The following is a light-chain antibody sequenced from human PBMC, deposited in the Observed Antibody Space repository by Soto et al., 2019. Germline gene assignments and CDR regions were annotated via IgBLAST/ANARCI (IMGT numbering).Light chain of an antibody. V-gene: IGKV1-39*01. CDR3: QQSHSTPYT. CDR1: QSIDTY. Sequence: DIQMTQSPSSLSASFGDRVTLTCRSSQSIDTYLNWYQQKPGTAPKLLMYAASTLHSGFPSRFSGSGSGTDFTLTISSLHREDFATYFCQQSHSTPYTFGQGTKLEI. CDR2: AAS. J-gene: IGKJ2*01.